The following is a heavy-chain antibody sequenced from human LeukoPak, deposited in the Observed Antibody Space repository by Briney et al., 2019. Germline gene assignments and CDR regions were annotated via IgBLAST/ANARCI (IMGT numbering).Heavy chain of an antibody. V-gene: IGHV1-18*04. D-gene: IGHD3-22*01. Sequence: GASVQVSYQASGYTFTGYYMQWVRQAPGRGREWVGWISAYNGNKHYAQKLQGRVTMTTGTSTNTAYMELRSLRSDDTAVYYCARGVEYYYESSGYLDAFDIWGQGTMVTVSS. CDR1: GYTFTGYY. CDR2: ISAYNGNK. J-gene: IGHJ3*02. CDR3: ARGVEYYYESSGYLDAFDI.